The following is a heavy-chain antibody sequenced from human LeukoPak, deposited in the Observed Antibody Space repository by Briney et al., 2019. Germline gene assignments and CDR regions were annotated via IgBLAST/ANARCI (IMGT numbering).Heavy chain of an antibody. Sequence: GSLRLSCAASGFTFSDYYMSWIRQPPGKGLEWIGEINHGGNTNYNPSLKSRVTISVDTSKDQFSLRLSSVTAADTAVYYCARGLYYDILTASYATYFDYWGQGTLVTVSS. V-gene: IGHV4-34*01. J-gene: IGHJ4*02. CDR3: ARGLYYDILTASYATYFDY. CDR1: GFTFSDYY. CDR2: INHGGNT. D-gene: IGHD3-9*01.